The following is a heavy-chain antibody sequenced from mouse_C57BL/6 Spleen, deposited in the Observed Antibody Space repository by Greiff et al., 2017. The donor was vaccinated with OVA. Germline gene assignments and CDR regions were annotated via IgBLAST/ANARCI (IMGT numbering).Heavy chain of an antibody. Sequence: QVQLQQPGAELVKPGASVKLSCKASGYTFTSYWMHWVKQRPGQGLEWIGMIHPNSGSTNYNEKFKSKATLTVDESSSTAYMQLSSLTSEDSAVYYCASAITTVVARDYYAMDYWGQGTSVTVSS. D-gene: IGHD1-1*01. CDR3: ASAITTVVARDYYAMDY. V-gene: IGHV1-64*01. CDR1: GYTFTSYW. CDR2: IHPNSGST. J-gene: IGHJ4*01.